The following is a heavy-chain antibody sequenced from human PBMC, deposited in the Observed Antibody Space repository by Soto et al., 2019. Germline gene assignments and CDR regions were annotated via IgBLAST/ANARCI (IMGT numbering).Heavy chain of an antibody. J-gene: IGHJ4*02. V-gene: IGHV4-4*02. CDR2: MYHSGST. CDR3: ARASAASMLRGAIIN. CDR1: GGSISSDNW. D-gene: IGHD3-10*01. Sequence: QVQLQESGPGLVKPSGTLSLTCAFSGGSISSDNWWTWVRQPPWKGLEWIGEMYHSGSTNYSPSLKSRVTISVDKSKNQFSLKLTSVTAADTALYYCARASAASMLRGAIINWGQGTLVTVSS.